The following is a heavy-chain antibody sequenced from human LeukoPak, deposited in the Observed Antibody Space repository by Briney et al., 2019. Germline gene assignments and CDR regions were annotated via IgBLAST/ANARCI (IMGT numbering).Heavy chain of an antibody. V-gene: IGHV4-59*01. CDR1: GGSISSYY. Sequence: SETLSLTCTVSGGSISSYYWSWIRQPPGKGLEWIGYIYYSGSTNYNPSLKSRVTISLDTSRNQFSLKLSSVTAADTAVYYCARSSGSYCAKNDYWGQGTLVTVSS. CDR2: IYYSGST. J-gene: IGHJ4*02. CDR3: ARSSGSYCAKNDY. D-gene: IGHD3-10*01.